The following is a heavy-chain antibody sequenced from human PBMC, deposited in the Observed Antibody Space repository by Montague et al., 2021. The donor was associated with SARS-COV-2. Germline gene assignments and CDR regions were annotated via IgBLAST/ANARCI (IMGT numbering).Heavy chain of an antibody. V-gene: IGHV4-4*02. CDR2: IYHGELSFSGAT. CDR1: DGSMSRSNW. CDR3: ARQPGGYVGIDH. Sequence: SETLSLTCAVSDGSMSRSNWWSWVRQPPGKGLEWIGEIYHGELSFSGATHYNPSFASRVTISVDKSKNQLSLTLMSMTAADSAVYYCARQPGGYVGIDHWGQGALVTVSS. D-gene: IGHD6-13*01. J-gene: IGHJ4*02.